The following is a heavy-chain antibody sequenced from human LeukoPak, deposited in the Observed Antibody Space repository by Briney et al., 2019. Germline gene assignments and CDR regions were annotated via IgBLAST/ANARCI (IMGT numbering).Heavy chain of an antibody. V-gene: IGHV4-28*01. CDR3: ARTRDSDMYYFDS. D-gene: IGHD5-24*01. J-gene: IGHJ4*02. Sequence: SDTLSLTCVVSGYSISSSKWWGWIRQPPGKGLEWIGYIYYSGSTYYNPSLKTRVTMSVDTSKNQFSLKLTSVTAVDTAIYYCARTRDSDMYYFDSWGQGTLVTVP. CDR1: GYSISSSKW. CDR2: IYYSGST.